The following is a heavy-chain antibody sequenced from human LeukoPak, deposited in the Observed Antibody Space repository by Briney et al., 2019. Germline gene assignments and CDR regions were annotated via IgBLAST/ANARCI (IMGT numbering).Heavy chain of an antibody. CDR3: AKNIDSSGYGFDY. V-gene: IGHV3-23*01. CDR1: GFTFSSYA. J-gene: IGHJ4*02. CDR2: ISGSGGST. D-gene: IGHD3-22*01. Sequence: GGSLRLSCAASGFTFSSYAMSWVRQAPGKGLEWVSAISGSGGSTYYADSVKGRFTTSRDNSKNTLYLQMNSLRAEDTAVYYCAKNIDSSGYGFDYWGQGTLVTVSS.